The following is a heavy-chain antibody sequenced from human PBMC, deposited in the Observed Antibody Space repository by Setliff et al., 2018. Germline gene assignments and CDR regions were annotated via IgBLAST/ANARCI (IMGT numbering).Heavy chain of an antibody. CDR3: TTSRAPRVVLAADFDL. D-gene: IGHD2-21*01. Sequence: ASVKVSCKTSGFNFITYGFSWVRQAPGQGLEWMGWISPYSGETNNAQKFQDRLSVTAVTSSKTIYMELRSLTSDDTAVYFCTTSRAPRVVLAADFDLWGQGTLVTVSS. V-gene: IGHV1-18*01. CDR2: ISPYSGET. CDR1: GFNFITYG. J-gene: IGHJ4*02.